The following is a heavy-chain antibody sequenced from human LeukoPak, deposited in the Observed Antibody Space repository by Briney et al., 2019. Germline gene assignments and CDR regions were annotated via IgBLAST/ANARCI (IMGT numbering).Heavy chain of an antibody. Sequence: SETLSLTCTVSGGSISSSSYYWGWIRQPPGKGLEWIGSIYYSGSTNYNPSLKSRVTISVDTSKNPFSLKLSSVTAADTAVYYCARESDRVGYCTNGVCLFGWFDHWGQGTLVTVSP. J-gene: IGHJ5*02. CDR2: IYYSGST. V-gene: IGHV4-39*07. D-gene: IGHD2-8*01. CDR3: ARESDRVGYCTNGVCLFGWFDH. CDR1: GGSISSSSYY.